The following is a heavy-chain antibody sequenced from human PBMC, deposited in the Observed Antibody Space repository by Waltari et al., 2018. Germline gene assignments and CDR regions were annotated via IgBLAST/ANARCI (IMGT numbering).Heavy chain of an antibody. J-gene: IGHJ4*02. CDR2: KNPKGGDT. V-gene: IGHV1-8*03. Sequence: QVQLVQSGAEVKKTGASVKVSCKASGYTFTSYDINWVRQGTGKGVEGMGWKNPKGGDTGYAQRYQGRVTITRNTSISTAYMELGSLGSEDTAVYYCARKLGWDADYWGQGTLVTVSS. CDR1: GYTFTSYD. CDR3: ARKLGWDADY. D-gene: IGHD1-26*01.